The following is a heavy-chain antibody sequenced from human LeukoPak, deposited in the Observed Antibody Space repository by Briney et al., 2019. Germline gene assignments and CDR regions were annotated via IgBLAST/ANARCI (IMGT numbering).Heavy chain of an antibody. D-gene: IGHD3-10*01. CDR3: ARDPKYYSTGHHI. V-gene: IGHV4-39*07. J-gene: IGHJ3*02. CDR1: GGSISSSSYY. CDR2: IYYSGST. Sequence: PSETLSLTCTVSGGSISSSSYYWGWIRQPPGKGLEWIGSIYYSGSTYYNPSLKSRVTISVDTSKNQFSLKLSSVTAADTAVYYCARDPKYYSTGHHIWGQGTMVTVSS.